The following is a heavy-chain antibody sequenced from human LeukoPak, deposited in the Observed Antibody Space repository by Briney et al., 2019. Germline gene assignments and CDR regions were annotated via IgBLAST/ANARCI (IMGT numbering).Heavy chain of an antibody. Sequence: SETLSLTCTVSGGSISSSSYYWGWVRQPPGKGLEWIGSIYYSGSTYYNPSLKSRVTISVDTSKNQFSLKLSSVTAADTAVYYCATPSAYDFWSGYYFWDYWGQGTLVTVSS. CDR3: ATPSAYDFWSGYYFWDY. V-gene: IGHV4-39*01. CDR2: IYYSGST. D-gene: IGHD3-3*01. CDR1: GGSISSSSYY. J-gene: IGHJ4*02.